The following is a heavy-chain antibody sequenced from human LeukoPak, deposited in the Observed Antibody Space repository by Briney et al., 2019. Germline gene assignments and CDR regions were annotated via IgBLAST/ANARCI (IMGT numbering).Heavy chain of an antibody. V-gene: IGHV3-7*01. CDR3: ARAANNLDV. Sequence: GGSLRLSCAASGFTFSRYWMTWVRQAPGEGLEWVAKIKEDGSENFHVDSVRGRFTISRDNAQNSLYLQMSSLRPEDSAVYYCARAANNLDVWGQGTTVTVSS. J-gene: IGHJ6*02. CDR1: GFTFSRYW. D-gene: IGHD5-24*01. CDR2: IKEDGSEN.